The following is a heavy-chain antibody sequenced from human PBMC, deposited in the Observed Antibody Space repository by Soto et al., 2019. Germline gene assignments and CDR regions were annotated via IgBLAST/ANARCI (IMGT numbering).Heavy chain of an antibody. CDR1: GFTFTAYY. Sequence: ASVKVSCKASGFTFTAYYMHWVRQAPGQGLEWMGWINLNTGRTYSTPNFQGRVTMTRDTSSSTAYMELSSLRSGDTAVHYFARWSLTDLKYFDSWGQGTLVTVSS. CDR2: INLNTGRT. J-gene: IGHJ4*02. V-gene: IGHV1-2*02. CDR3: ARWSLTDLKYFDS.